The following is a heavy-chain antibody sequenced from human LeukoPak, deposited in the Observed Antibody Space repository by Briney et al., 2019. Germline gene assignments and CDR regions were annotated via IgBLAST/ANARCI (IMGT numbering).Heavy chain of an antibody. V-gene: IGHV3-20*04. D-gene: IGHD3-10*01. J-gene: IGHJ3*02. CDR3: ARDLMVRGVIRSPFDI. CDR1: GFTFDEYG. CDR2: INWNGGST. Sequence: GGSLRLSCVASGFTFDEYGMSWVRQVPGKGLEWVSGINWNGGSTGYADSVKGRFTISRDNAKNSLYLQMHSLRAGDTALYWCARDLMVRGVIRSPFDIWGQGTMVTVSS.